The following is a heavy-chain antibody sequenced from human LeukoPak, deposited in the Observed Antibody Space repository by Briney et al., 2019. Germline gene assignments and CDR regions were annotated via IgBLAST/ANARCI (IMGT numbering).Heavy chain of an antibody. Sequence: PSETLSLTCTVSGGSISSSSYYWGWIRQPPGKGLEWIGSIYYSGSTYYNPSLKSRVTMSVDTSKNQFSLKLSSVTAADTAVYYCARASKGIAPYFDYWGQGTLVTVSS. D-gene: IGHD2-21*01. CDR2: IYYSGST. V-gene: IGHV4-39*07. CDR1: GGSISSSSYY. J-gene: IGHJ4*02. CDR3: ARASKGIAPYFDY.